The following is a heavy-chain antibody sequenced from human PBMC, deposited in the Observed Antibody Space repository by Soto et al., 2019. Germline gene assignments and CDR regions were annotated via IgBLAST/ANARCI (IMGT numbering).Heavy chain of an antibody. J-gene: IGHJ4*02. CDR1: GFTFSSYA. D-gene: IGHD6-6*01. CDR3: ALLDSSSSGRFDY. V-gene: IGHV3-23*01. Sequence: GGSLRLSCAASGFTFSSYAMSWVRQAPGKGLEWVSAISGSGGSTYYADSVKGRFTISRDNSKNTLYLQMNSLRAEDTAVYYCALLDSSSSGRFDYWGQGTLVTVSS. CDR2: ISGSGGST.